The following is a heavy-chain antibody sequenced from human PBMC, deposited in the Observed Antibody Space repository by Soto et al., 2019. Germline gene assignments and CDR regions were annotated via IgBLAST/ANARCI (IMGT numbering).Heavy chain of an antibody. Sequence: GGSLRLSCAASGFTFSNAWMSWVRQAPGKGLEWVGRIKSKTDGGTTDYAAPVKGRFTISRDDSKNTLYLQMNSLKTKDTAVYYCTTDLWYYYDSSGYQLFDYWGQGTLVTVSS. J-gene: IGHJ4*02. CDR1: GFTFSNAW. CDR2: IKSKTDGGTT. D-gene: IGHD3-22*01. CDR3: TTDLWYYYDSSGYQLFDY. V-gene: IGHV3-15*01.